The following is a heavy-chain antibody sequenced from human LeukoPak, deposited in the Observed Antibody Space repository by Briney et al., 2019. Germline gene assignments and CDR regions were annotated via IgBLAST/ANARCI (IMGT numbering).Heavy chain of an antibody. V-gene: IGHV4-61*01. CDR3: AREWELSRAFDI. CDR2: IYYSGST. J-gene: IGHJ3*02. D-gene: IGHD1-26*01. Sequence: SETLSLTCTVSGGSISSSSYYWGWIRQPPGKGLEWIGYIYYSGSTNYNPSLKSRVTISVDTSKNQFSLKLSSVTAADTAVYYCAREWELSRAFDIWGQGTMVTVSS. CDR1: GGSISSSSYY.